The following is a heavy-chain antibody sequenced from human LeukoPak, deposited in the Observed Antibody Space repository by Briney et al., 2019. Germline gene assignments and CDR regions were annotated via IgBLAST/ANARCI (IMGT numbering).Heavy chain of an antibody. Sequence: GESLKISCAASGFPVSSNYISWGRQAPGKGLEWVSVIYSGGSTYYADSVKGRFTISRDNSKNTLYLQMNSLRAEDTAVYYCSGSGSLNPTPYYFDYWGQGTLVTVSS. CDR1: GFPVSSNY. CDR2: IYSGGST. V-gene: IGHV3-53*01. D-gene: IGHD3-10*01. J-gene: IGHJ4*02. CDR3: SGSGSLNPTPYYFDY.